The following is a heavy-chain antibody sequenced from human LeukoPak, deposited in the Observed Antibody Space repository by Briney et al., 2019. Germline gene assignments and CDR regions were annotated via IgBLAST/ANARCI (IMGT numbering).Heavy chain of an antibody. CDR3: ARASTESYYYYMDV. J-gene: IGHJ6*03. D-gene: IGHD4-17*01. CDR1: GGSINSSSYY. Sequence: SETLSLTCTVSGGSINSSSYYWGWIRQPPGKGLEWIGSIYYSGSTYYNPSLKSRVTISVDTSKNQFSLKLSSVTAADTAVYYCARASTESYYYYMDVWGKGTTVTVSS. CDR2: IYYSGST. V-gene: IGHV4-39*07.